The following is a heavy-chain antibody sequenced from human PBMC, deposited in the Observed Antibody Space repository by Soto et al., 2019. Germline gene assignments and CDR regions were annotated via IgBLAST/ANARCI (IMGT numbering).Heavy chain of an antibody. Sequence: GESLKISCKGSGYSFTSYWIGWVRQMPGKGLEWMGRIDPSDSYTNYSPSFQGHVTISADRSISTAYLQWSSLKASDTAMYYCASSPRGYCSSTSCRELGNYYGMDVWGQGTTVTVSS. CDR3: ASSPRGYCSSTSCRELGNYYGMDV. J-gene: IGHJ6*02. D-gene: IGHD2-2*01. V-gene: IGHV5-10-1*01. CDR1: GYSFTSYW. CDR2: IDPSDSYT.